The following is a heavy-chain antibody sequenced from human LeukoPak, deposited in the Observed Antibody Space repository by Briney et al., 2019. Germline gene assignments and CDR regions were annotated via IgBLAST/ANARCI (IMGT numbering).Heavy chain of an antibody. CDR2: IYSGGST. D-gene: IGHD7-27*01. J-gene: IGHJ5*02. Sequence: PGGSLRLYCAASGFTVSSNYMTWVRQAPGKGLEWVSVIYSGGSTYYADSVKGRFTISRDNSKNTLYLQMNSLRAEDTAVYYCTRNWGSDNWFDPWGQGTLVTVSS. CDR1: GFTVSSNY. CDR3: TRNWGSDNWFDP. V-gene: IGHV3-53*01.